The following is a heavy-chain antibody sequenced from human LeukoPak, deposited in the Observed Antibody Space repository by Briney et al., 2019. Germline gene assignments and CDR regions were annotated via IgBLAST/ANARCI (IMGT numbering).Heavy chain of an antibody. CDR3: ARGTDAYKLGNI. J-gene: IGHJ4*02. D-gene: IGHD5-24*01. CDR1: GGSFSDHY. Sequence: PSETLSLTCGVYGGSFSDHYWTWIRHSPGKGLEWIGESSHNEGTHSNPSLKSRVIMSLDTSKNQFYLNLNSMTAADTAAYYCARGTDAYKLGNIWGQGTLVTVSP. CDR2: SSHNEGT. V-gene: IGHV4-34*01.